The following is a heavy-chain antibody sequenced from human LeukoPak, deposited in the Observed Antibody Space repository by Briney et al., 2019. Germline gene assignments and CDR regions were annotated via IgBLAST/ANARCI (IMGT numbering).Heavy chain of an antibody. CDR2: ISYDGSNK. J-gene: IGHJ4*02. CDR3: ARLARSPGDY. Sequence: PGGSLRLSCAASGFTFSSYGMHWVRQAPGKGLEWVAVISYDGSNKYYADSVKGRFTISRDNSKNTLYLQMNSLRAEDTAVYYCARLARSPGDYWGQGTLVTVSS. V-gene: IGHV3-30*19. D-gene: IGHD3-3*02. CDR1: GFTFSSYG.